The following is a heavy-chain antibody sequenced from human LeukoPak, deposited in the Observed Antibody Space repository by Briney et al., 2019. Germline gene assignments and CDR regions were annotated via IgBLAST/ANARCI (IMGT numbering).Heavy chain of an antibody. CDR1: GFTFNDYS. V-gene: IGHV3-20*04. Sequence: PGGSLRLSCTASGFTFNDYSMNWVRQAPGKGLEWVSGINWNGGSTGYADSVKGRFTISRDNAKNSLYLQMNSLRAEDTALYYCARDLGTMVRGVRDWGQGTLVTVSS. D-gene: IGHD3-10*01. J-gene: IGHJ4*02. CDR3: ARDLGTMVRGVRD. CDR2: INWNGGST.